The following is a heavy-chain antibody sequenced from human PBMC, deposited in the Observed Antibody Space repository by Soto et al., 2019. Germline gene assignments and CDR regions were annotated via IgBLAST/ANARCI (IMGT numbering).Heavy chain of an antibody. V-gene: IGHV4-59*04. CDR3: ARLPDVMVREFYFDS. J-gene: IGHJ4*02. CDR1: GGSISSYY. CDR2: VHYTGQT. Sequence: SETLSLTCTVSGGSISSYYWSWIRQPPGKGFEWIGIVHYTGQTYYNPSLKSRVTVSVDTSQNQFSLRLTSVTAADTSFYYCARLPDVMVREFYFDSWGQGTLVTVSS. D-gene: IGHD3-10*01.